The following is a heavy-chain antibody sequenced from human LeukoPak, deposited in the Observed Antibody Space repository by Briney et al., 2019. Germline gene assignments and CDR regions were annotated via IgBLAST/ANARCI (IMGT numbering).Heavy chain of an antibody. CDR1: GGSITSFY. D-gene: IGHD1-26*01. CDR2: IDTSGST. CDR3: ARGQWELLRYNYIDV. J-gene: IGHJ6*03. V-gene: IGHV4-4*07. Sequence: SETLSLTCTVSGGSITSFYWNWIRQPAGKGLEWIGRIDTSGSTNYNPSLKSRVTMSVDTSKNQFSLRLSSVTAADTAVYYCARGQWELLRYNYIDVWGKGTTVTVSS.